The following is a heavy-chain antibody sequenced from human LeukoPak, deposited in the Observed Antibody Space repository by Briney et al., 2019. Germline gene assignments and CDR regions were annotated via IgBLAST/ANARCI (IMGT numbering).Heavy chain of an antibody. V-gene: IGHV4-30-4*01. CDR3: ARQIVVVTAIPHDAFDI. Sequence: SQTLSLICTVSGGSISSGDYSWSWIRQPPGKGLEWIGYIYYSGSTYYNPSLKSRVTISVDTSKNQFSLKLSSVTAADTAVYYCARQIVVVTAIPHDAFDIWGQGTMVTVSS. CDR2: IYYSGST. CDR1: GGSISSGDYS. D-gene: IGHD2-21*02. J-gene: IGHJ3*02.